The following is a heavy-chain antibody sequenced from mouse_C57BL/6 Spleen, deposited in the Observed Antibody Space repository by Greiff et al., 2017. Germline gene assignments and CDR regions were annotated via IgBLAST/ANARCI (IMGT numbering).Heavy chain of an antibody. J-gene: IGHJ4*01. Sequence: QVQLKESGPGLVAPSQCLSITCTVSGFSLTSYAISWVRQPPGKGLEWLGVIWTGSGTNNNSDLKSRLSISKDNSKRQVFLKMNSLQTDDTARYYSARAYSNYNAMDDWGQGTSVTVSS. V-gene: IGHV2-9-1*01. CDR2: IWTGSGT. CDR1: GFSLTSYA. CDR3: ARAYSNYNAMDD. D-gene: IGHD2-5*01.